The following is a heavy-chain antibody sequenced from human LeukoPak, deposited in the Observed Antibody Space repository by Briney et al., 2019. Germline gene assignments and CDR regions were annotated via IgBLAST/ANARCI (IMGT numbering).Heavy chain of an antibody. J-gene: IGHJ6*03. Sequence: GESLKISCKGSGYSFTSYWIGWVRQMPGKGLEWMGIIYPGDSDTRYSPSFQGQVTISADKSISTAYLQWSSLKASDTAMYYCARQPTYSSSLYYYYMDVWGKGTTVTVSS. CDR2: IYPGDSDT. D-gene: IGHD6-13*01. CDR3: ARQPTYSSSLYYYYMDV. V-gene: IGHV5-51*01. CDR1: GYSFTSYW.